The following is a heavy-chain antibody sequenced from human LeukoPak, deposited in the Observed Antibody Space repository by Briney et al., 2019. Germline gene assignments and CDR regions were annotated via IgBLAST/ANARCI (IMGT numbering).Heavy chain of an antibody. V-gene: IGHV3-66*01. CDR2: IYSGRST. J-gene: IGHJ6*02. D-gene: IGHD6-19*01. CDR3: ARTESSGGLYYYYGMDV. CDR1: GFTVSRSY. Sequence: QPGGSLRLSCAASGFTVSRSYMSWVRQAPGKGLEWVSVIYSGRSTYYAGSVKGRFTISRDNSKNTLYLQMNSLRAEDTAVYYCARTESSGGLYYYYGMDVWGQGTTVTVSS.